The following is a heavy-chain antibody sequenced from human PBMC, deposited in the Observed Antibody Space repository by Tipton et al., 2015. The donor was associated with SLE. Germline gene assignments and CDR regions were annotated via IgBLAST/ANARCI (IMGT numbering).Heavy chain of an antibody. Sequence: SLRLSCAASGFSFNSLGMHWVRQAPGKGLEWVAVISFDGSFKHYADSVRGRFTISRDNSNNTLYLQVNSLRAEDTAVYYCATRWKNYDRSSYDPLDLWGQGTMVTVSS. D-gene: IGHD3-22*01. V-gene: IGHV3-30*03. CDR1: GFSFNSLG. J-gene: IGHJ3*01. CDR3: ATRWKNYDRSSYDPLDL. CDR2: ISFDGSFK.